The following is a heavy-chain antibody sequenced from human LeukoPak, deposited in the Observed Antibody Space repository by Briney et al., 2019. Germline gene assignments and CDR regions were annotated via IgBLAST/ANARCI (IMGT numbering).Heavy chain of an antibody. CDR3: ARGRDDYNDAPPPYYYYMDV. CDR2: IYDTGIT. CDR1: GGSIGSGNFY. V-gene: IGHV4-31*03. J-gene: IGHJ6*03. Sequence: SETLSLTCTVSGGSIGSGNFYWNWIRQHPGRGLEWIGYIYDTGITYYNPSLKSRVTISADTSKKQFSLNLRSVPAADTAVYRCARGRDDYNDAPPPYYYYMDVGAKGPRSPSP. D-gene: IGHD5-24*01.